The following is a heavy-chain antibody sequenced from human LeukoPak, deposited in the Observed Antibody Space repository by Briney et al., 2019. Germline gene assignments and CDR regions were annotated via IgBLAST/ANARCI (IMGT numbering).Heavy chain of an antibody. J-gene: IGHJ6*02. CDR3: AGGRENRYDFWSGYYPGYYYGMDV. D-gene: IGHD3-3*01. CDR2: IYYSGST. Sequence: SETLSLTCTVSGGSISSFYWNWIRQSPGKGLEWIGCIYYSGSTNYNPSLKSRVSISIDTSKNQFSLKLSSVTAADTAVYYCAGGRENRYDFWSGYYPGYYYGMDVWGQGTTATVSS. CDR1: GGSISSFY. V-gene: IGHV4-59*12.